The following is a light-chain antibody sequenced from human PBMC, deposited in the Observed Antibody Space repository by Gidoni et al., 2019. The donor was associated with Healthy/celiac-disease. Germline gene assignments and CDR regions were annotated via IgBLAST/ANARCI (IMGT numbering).Light chain of an antibody. J-gene: IGKJ2*01. V-gene: IGKV4-1*01. CDR1: QSVLYSSNNKNY. Sequence: DIVMTQSPDSLAVSLGERATINCKSSQSVLYSSNNKNYLAWYHQKPGQPPKLLIYWASTRESGVPDLFSGSGSGTDFTLTISSLQAEDVAVYYCQQYYSTPLYTFGQGTKLEIK. CDR2: WAS. CDR3: QQYYSTPLYT.